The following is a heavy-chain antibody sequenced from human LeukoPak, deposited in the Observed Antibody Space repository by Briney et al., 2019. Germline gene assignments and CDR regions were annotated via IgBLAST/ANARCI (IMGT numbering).Heavy chain of an antibody. Sequence: GGSLRLSCAASGFTFSRYWMSWVRQAPVKGLEWVANIKQDGSEKYYVDSVKGRFTISRDNAKNSLYLQMNGLRAEDTAVYYCARDKLMGDSYFVYWGQGSLVTVSS. CDR1: GFTFSRYW. CDR3: ARDKLMGDSYFVY. D-gene: IGHD2-21*02. CDR2: IKQDGSEK. V-gene: IGHV3-7*01. J-gene: IGHJ4*02.